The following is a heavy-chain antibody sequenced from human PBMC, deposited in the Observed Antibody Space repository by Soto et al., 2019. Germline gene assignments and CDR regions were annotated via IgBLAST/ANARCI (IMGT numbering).Heavy chain of an antibody. CDR3: ARPPGYISDWYYFDL. J-gene: IGHJ4*02. D-gene: IGHD6-19*01. CDR1: GYTFIDYY. CDR2: ISPKSGGT. Sequence: QVQLVQSGAEVKKPGASVKVSCEGSGYTFIDYYMHWVRQAPGQGFEWMGRISPKSGGTNYAKKFQGRVTMTWDTSRNTAYMELSSLMSEATAVYYCARPPGYISDWYYFDLWGQGTLVTVSS. V-gene: IGHV1-2*02.